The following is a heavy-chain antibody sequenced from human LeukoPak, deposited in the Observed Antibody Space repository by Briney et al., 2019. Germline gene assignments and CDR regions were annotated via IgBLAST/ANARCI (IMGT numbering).Heavy chain of an antibody. J-gene: IGHJ4*02. CDR3: ARRAVRGGYGSSWFDY. CDR2: IKSKIDPGTT. D-gene: IGHD3-10*01. Sequence: PGGSLRLSCAASGFSFSNAWMNWVRQAPGKGLEWVGRIKSKIDPGTTDYAAPVKGRFTISRDDSKNTLYLQMNSLKIEDTAVYYCARRAVRGGYGSSWFDYWGQGTLVTVSS. CDR1: GFSFSNAW. V-gene: IGHV3-15*07.